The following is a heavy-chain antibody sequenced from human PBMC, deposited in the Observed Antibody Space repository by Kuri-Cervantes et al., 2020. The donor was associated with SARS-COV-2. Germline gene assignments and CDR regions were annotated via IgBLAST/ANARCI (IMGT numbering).Heavy chain of an antibody. CDR3: AREEVTYDY. D-gene: IGHD5-18*01. CDR2: IDGSGGST. V-gene: IGHV3-23*01. J-gene: IGHJ4*02. CDR1: GFTFNNYA. Sequence: GESLKISCAASGFTFNNYAMSWVRQAPGKGLEWVSAIDGSGGSTYYADSVKVRFTISRDNSKNTLYLQMNSLRAEDTAVYYCAREEVTYDYWGQGTLVTVSS.